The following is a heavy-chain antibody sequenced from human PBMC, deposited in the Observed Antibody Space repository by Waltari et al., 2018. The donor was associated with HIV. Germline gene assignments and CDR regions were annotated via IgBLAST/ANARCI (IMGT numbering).Heavy chain of an antibody. CDR1: GYSFTSYW. Sequence: EVQLVQSGAEVKKPGESLKISCKGSGYSFTSYWIGWVRQLPGKGLEWMGIIYPGDSDTRYSPSFQGQVTISADKSISTAYLQWSSLKASDTAMYYCARTTSTSYYYYYGMDVWGQGTTVTVSS. CDR2: IYPGDSDT. V-gene: IGHV5-51*03. J-gene: IGHJ6*02. CDR3: ARTTSTSYYYYYGMDV. D-gene: IGHD2-2*01.